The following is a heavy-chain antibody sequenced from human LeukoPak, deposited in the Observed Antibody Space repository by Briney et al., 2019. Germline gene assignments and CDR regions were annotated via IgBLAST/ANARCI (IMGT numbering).Heavy chain of an antibody. J-gene: IGHJ4*02. Sequence: GGSLRLSCAASGFTFSNAWMSWVRQAPGKGLEWVGRIKSKTDGGTTDYAAPVKGRFTISRDDSKNTLYLQMNSLKTEDTAVYYCTTDHREVVIINPGFDYWGQGTLVTVSS. CDR1: GFTFSNAW. V-gene: IGHV3-15*01. CDR2: IKSKTDGGTT. CDR3: TTDHREVVIINPGFDY. D-gene: IGHD3-3*01.